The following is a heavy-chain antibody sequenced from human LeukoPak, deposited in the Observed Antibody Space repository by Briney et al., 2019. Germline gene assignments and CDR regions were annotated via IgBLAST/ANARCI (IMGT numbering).Heavy chain of an antibody. CDR3: ATASEPRYYYGSGSYHNWFDP. Sequence: ASVKVSCKVSGYTLTELSMHWGRQAPGKGLEWMGGFDPEDGETIYAQKFQGRVTMTEDTSTDTAYMELSSLRSEDTAVYYCATASEPRYYYGSGSYHNWFDPWGQGTLVTASS. CDR1: GYTLTELS. D-gene: IGHD3-10*01. J-gene: IGHJ5*02. V-gene: IGHV1-24*01. CDR2: FDPEDGET.